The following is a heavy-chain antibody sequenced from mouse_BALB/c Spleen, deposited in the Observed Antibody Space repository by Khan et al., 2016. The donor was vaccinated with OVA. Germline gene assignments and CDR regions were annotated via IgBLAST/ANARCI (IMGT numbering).Heavy chain of an antibody. Sequence: QVQLKQSGAELVRPGVSVKISCKGSGYRFTDFTMHWVKQSHAKSLEWIGVMSTYYGEASYNQKFKGKATMTVDKSSSTAYMELDRLTSEDSGIYYCARGGGGDRFAYWGQGTLVTVSA. CDR1: GYRFTDFT. CDR2: MSTYYGEA. J-gene: IGHJ3*01. V-gene: IGHV1S137*01. CDR3: ARGGGGDRFAY.